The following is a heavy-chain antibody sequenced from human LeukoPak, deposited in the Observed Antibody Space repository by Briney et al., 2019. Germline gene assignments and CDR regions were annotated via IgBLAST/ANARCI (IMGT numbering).Heavy chain of an antibody. D-gene: IGHD3-3*01. V-gene: IGHV5-51*01. CDR2: IYPGDSDT. CDR3: ARHIDLTAPIDY. CDR1: GYSFTSYW. Sequence: GESLKISWKGSGYSFTSYWNGWVRQMPGKGLEWMGIIYPGDSDTRYSPSFQGQVTISADKSISTAYLQWSSLRASDTAMYYCARHIDLTAPIDYWGQGTLVTVSS. J-gene: IGHJ4*02.